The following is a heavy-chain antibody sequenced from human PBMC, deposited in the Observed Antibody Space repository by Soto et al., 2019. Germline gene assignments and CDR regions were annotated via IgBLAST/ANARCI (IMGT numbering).Heavy chain of an antibody. CDR2: INAGNGNT. CDR1: GYTFTTYA. J-gene: IGHJ6*02. CDR3: ARVTSTGWRLMDV. Sequence: QVQLVQSGAEVKKPGASVKVSCKASGYTFTTYAMHSVRQAPGQRLEWMGWINAGNGNTKYSQKFQGRVTITRDTSASTAYMELSSLRSEDTAVYYCARVTSTGWRLMDVWGQGTTVTVSS. V-gene: IGHV1-3*01. D-gene: IGHD6-19*01.